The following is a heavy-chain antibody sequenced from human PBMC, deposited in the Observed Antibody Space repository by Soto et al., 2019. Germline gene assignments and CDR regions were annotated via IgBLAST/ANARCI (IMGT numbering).Heavy chain of an antibody. J-gene: IGHJ3*02. Sequence: GGSLRLSCAASGFTFSSYWMHWVRQGPGKGLVWGSRINSDGSSTSYAGSVKGRFTISRDNAKNTLYMQMNRLRAEETSVYYCARGTRITIFGVVNDAFDIWGQGTMVTVSS. CDR2: INSDGSST. CDR3: ARGTRITIFGVVNDAFDI. CDR1: GFTFSSYW. D-gene: IGHD3-3*01. V-gene: IGHV3-74*01.